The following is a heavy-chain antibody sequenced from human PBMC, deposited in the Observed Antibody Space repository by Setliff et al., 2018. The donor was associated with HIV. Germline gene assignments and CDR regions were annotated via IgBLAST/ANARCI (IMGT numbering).Heavy chain of an antibody. CDR2: IHHSGRT. J-gene: IGHJ6*03. CDR3: ARGRCTGGTCSGRYSYLRIDV. V-gene: IGHV4-34*01. Sequence: PSETLSLTCAVYGGTFSDYSWNWIRRPPGKGLEWIGEIHHSGRTEYNPSLTSRVSMSVDSSKNQFSLRMRSVAAADTAVYYCARGRCTGGTCSGRYSYLRIDVWGKGTTVTISS. CDR1: GGTFSDYS. D-gene: IGHD2-8*02.